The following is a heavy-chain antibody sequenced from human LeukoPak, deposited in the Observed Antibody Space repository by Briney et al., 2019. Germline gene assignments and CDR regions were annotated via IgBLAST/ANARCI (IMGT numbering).Heavy chain of an antibody. CDR3: AREMGVVTAHGIDV. D-gene: IGHD4-23*01. Sequence: SETLSLTCTVSGGSISSISSNNYHWGWIRQPPGKGLEWIGSIYYSGSTYYNPSLKSRVTISVDTSKNQFSLKLSSVTAADTALYYCAREMGVVTAHGIDVWGQGITVTVSS. J-gene: IGHJ6*02. CDR1: GGSISSISSNNYH. CDR2: IYYSGST. V-gene: IGHV4-39*02.